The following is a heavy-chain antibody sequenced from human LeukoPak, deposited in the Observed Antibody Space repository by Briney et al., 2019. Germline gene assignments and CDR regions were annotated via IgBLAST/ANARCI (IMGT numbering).Heavy chain of an antibody. J-gene: IGHJ4*02. CDR2: TSSDLNVK. D-gene: IGHD6-19*01. CDR3: ARDGYISGSYYNY. V-gene: IGHV3-30*14. Sequence: PGGSLRLSCAASGFTFRNYVIHWVRQAPGKGLEWVAVTSSDLNVKLYADSVKGRFTISRDNSKNTLYLQMNSLRAEDTAVYYCARDGYISGSYYNYWGQGTLVTVSS. CDR1: GFTFRNYV.